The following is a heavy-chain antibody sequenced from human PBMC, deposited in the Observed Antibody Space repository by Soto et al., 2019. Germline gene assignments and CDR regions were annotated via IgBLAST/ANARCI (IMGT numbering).Heavy chain of an antibody. CDR1: GGTFSSYA. D-gene: IGHD2-2*01. Sequence: ASVKVSCKASGGTFSSYAISWVRQAPGQGLEWMGGIIPIFGTANYAQKFQGRVTITADESTSTAYMELSSPRSEDTAVYYCADGSDIVVVPAANGYYYYGMDVWGQGTTVTVSS. CDR2: IIPIFGTA. CDR3: ADGSDIVVVPAANGYYYYGMDV. V-gene: IGHV1-69*13. J-gene: IGHJ6*02.